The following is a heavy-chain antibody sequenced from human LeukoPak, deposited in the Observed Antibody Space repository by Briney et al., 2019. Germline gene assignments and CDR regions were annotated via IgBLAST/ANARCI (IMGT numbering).Heavy chain of an antibody. CDR3: ARGRSGHGGFDY. CDR1: GGSISSYY. CDR2: IYYSGST. J-gene: IGHJ4*02. Sequence: SETLSLTCTVSGGSISSYYWSWIRQPPGKGLEWIGYIYYSGSTNYNPSLKSRVTISVDTSKNQFSLKLTSVTAADTAVYYCARGRSGHGGFDYWGQGTLVTVSS. V-gene: IGHV4-59*01. D-gene: IGHD3-10*01.